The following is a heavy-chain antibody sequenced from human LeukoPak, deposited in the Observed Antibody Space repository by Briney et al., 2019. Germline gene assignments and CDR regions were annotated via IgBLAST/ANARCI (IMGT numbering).Heavy chain of an antibody. D-gene: IGHD3-16*01. CDR1: GGSMSTYY. CDR3: ARLHYDSYYYYYMDV. V-gene: IGHV4-4*07. CDR2: IYTSGST. J-gene: IGHJ6*03. Sequence: SETLSLTCTVSGGSMSTYYCSWIRRPAGKGLEWIGRIYTSGSTNYNPSLKSRVTMSVDMSKNQFSLKLSSVTAADTAVYYCARLHYDSYYYYYMDVWGTGTTVTISS.